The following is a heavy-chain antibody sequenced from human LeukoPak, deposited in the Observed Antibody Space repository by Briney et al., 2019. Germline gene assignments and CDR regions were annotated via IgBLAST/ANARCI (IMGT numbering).Heavy chain of an antibody. CDR2: IKSDGKT. CDR1: GFTFSSYW. D-gene: IGHD3-22*01. Sequence: PGGSLRLSCAASGFTFSSYWMHWVRQAPGKGLVWVSRIKSDGKTNYADSVKGRFTISRDNAKHTVSLQMNSLRAEDTGVYYCARAPSEIGGYYPEYFRHWGQGTLVTVSS. J-gene: IGHJ1*01. CDR3: ARAPSEIGGYYPEYFRH. V-gene: IGHV3-74*01.